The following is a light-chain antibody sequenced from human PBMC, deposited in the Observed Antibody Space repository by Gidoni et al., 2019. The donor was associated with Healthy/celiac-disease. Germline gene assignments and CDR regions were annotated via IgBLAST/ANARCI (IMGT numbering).Light chain of an antibody. V-gene: IGKV3D-7*01. CDR2: GAS. CDR3: QQDYNLPRT. J-gene: IGKJ1*01. CDR1: QSVSSSY. Sequence: EIVMTQSPATLSLSPGERATFSCRASQSVSSSYLSWYQQKPGQAPRLLIYGASTRATGIPARFSGSGSGTDFTLTISSLQPEDFAVYYCQQDYNLPRTFXQXTKVEIK.